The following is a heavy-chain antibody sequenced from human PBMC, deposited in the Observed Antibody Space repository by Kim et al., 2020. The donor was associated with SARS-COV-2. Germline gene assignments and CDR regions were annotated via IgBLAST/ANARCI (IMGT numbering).Heavy chain of an antibody. CDR1: GFTFSSYW. V-gene: IGHV3-7*01. Sequence: GGSLRLSCAASGFTFSSYWMSWVRQAPGKGLEWVANIKQDGSEKYYVDSVKGRFTISRDNAKNSLYLQMNSLRAEDTAVYYCARDSLLPSPYQWAFDIWGQGTMVTVSS. CDR2: IKQDGSEK. D-gene: IGHD2-8*01. J-gene: IGHJ3*02. CDR3: ARDSLLPSPYQWAFDI.